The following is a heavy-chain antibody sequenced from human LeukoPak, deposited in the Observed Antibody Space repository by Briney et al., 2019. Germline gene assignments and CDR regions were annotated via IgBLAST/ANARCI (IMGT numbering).Heavy chain of an antibody. V-gene: IGHV4-59*08. CDR3: TRRDSSGYYSA. CDR1: GGSISSYY. CDR2: IYYSGKT. D-gene: IGHD3-22*01. J-gene: IGHJ4*02. Sequence: PSETLSLTCTVSGGSISSYYWSWFRQPPGKGLEWIGYIYYSGKTNYNPSLKSRVTISVDTSKNQFSLNLSSVTAADTAVYYCTRRDSSGYYSAWGQGTLVTVSS.